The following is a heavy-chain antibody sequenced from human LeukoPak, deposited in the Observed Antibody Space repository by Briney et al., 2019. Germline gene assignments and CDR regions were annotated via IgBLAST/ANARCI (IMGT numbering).Heavy chain of an antibody. J-gene: IGHJ4*02. CDR3: AGFVSESASWNAAITVDY. D-gene: IGHD3-3*01. V-gene: IGHV4-39*01. CDR1: GGSISSSSYY. CDR2: IYYSGST. Sequence: SETLSLTCTVSGGSISSSSYYWGWIRQPPGKGLEWIGSIYYSGSTYYNPSLKSRVTISVDTSKNQFSLKLGSVTAADTAVYYCAGFVSESASWNAAITVDYWGQGTLVTVSS.